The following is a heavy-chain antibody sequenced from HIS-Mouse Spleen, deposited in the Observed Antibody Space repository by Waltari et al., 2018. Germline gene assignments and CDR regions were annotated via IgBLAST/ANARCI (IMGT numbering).Heavy chain of an antibody. V-gene: IGHV5-51*03. CDR2: ASPGDSAT. D-gene: IGHD3-3*01. Sequence: EVQLVQSGAEVKKPGESLKISCKGSGYSFTSYWIGWVRQMPGKGLEWMGIASPGDSATLYSPAFPGQVTISADKAISTAYLQWSSLKASDTAMYYCARLGYYDFWSGYYSGWFDPWGQGTLVTVSS. CDR1: GYSFTSYW. CDR3: ARLGYYDFWSGYYSGWFDP. J-gene: IGHJ5*02.